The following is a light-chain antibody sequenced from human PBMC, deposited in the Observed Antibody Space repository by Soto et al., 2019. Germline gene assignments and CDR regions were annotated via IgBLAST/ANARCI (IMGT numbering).Light chain of an antibody. J-gene: IGKJ1*01. CDR1: QSVSKNY. CDR3: HQYGSSPT. Sequence: EIVLTQSPGTLSLSPGERATLSCRASQSVSKNYLAWYQQKPGQAPRVLIYSASNRATGIPDRFSGSGSGTAFTLTISRLVPEDFAVYYCHQYGSSPTFGQGTKVEIK. CDR2: SAS. V-gene: IGKV3-20*01.